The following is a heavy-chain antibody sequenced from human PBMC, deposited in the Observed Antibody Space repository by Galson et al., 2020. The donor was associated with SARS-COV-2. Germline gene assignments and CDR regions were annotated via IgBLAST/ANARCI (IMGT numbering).Heavy chain of an antibody. CDR2: IYTSGST. J-gene: IGHJ5*02. Sequence: SETLSLTCTVSGGSISSYYWSWIRQPAGKGLEWIGRIYTSGSTNYNPSLKSRVTMSVDTSKNQFSLKLSSVTAADTAVYYCARGGAIAAAGRDKNWFDPWGQGTLVTVSS. CDR3: ARGGAIAAAGRDKNWFDP. CDR1: GGSISSYY. D-gene: IGHD6-13*01. V-gene: IGHV4-4*07.